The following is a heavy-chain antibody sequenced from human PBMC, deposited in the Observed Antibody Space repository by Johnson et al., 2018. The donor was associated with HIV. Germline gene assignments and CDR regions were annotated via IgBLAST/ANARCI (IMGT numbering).Heavy chain of an antibody. V-gene: IGHV3-30*18. Sequence: QVQLVESGGGVVQPGRSLRLSCAASGFTFSSYGMHWVRQAPGKGLEWVAVISYDGSNKYYADPVKGRFTISRDNSKKLLYLQMNSLRVDDTAVYYCAKTGGGAALDSWGQGTMVTVSS. CDR2: ISYDGSNK. J-gene: IGHJ3*02. CDR1: GFTFSSYG. CDR3: AKTGGGAALDS. D-gene: IGHD3-16*01.